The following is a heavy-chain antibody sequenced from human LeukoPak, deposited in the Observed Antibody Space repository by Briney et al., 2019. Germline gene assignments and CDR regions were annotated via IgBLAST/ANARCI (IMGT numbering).Heavy chain of an antibody. CDR1: GFTFSSYA. D-gene: IGHD6-19*01. CDR2: ISYDGSNK. Sequence: GRSLRLSCAASGFTFSSYAMHWVRQAPGKGLEWVAVISYDGSNKYYADSVKGRFTISRDNSKNTLYLQMNSLRAEDTAVYYCAKDIAVAAHGGNYWGQGTLVTVSS. CDR3: AKDIAVAAHGGNY. V-gene: IGHV3-30*04. J-gene: IGHJ4*02.